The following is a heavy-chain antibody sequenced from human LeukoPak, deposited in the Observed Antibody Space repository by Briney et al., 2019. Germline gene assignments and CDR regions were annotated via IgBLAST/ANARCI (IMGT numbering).Heavy chain of an antibody. Sequence: PSETLSLTCTVSGGSMRSHYWNWIRQPPGTRLEWIGYISYTGSTNYNPSLMSRLAMSVDTSNHHFSVRLSSVTAADTAVYYCVRSAFYDSSRFDAFDIWGQGTPVTVSS. CDR2: ISYTGST. V-gene: IGHV4-59*08. D-gene: IGHD3-22*01. J-gene: IGHJ3*02. CDR1: GGSMRSHY. CDR3: VRSAFYDSSRFDAFDI.